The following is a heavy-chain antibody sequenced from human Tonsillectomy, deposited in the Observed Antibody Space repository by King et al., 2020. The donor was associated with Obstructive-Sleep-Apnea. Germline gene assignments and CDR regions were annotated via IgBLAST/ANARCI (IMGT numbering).Heavy chain of an antibody. CDR3: VRVKVTNYYDSSGYFDY. D-gene: IGHD3-22*01. CDR2: IYYSGST. V-gene: IGHV4-59*01. J-gene: IGHJ4*02. CDR1: GGSISGYY. Sequence: PLQESGPGLVKPSETLSLTCTVSGGSISGYYWSWIRQPPGKGLEWIAYIYYSGSTNYNPSLKSRVTMSADTSKNQLSLKLRSVTAADTAVYYCVRVKVTNYYDSSGYFDYWGQGTLVTVSS.